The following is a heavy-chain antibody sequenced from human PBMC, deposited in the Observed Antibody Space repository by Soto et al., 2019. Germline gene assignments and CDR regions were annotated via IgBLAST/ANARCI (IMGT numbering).Heavy chain of an antibody. D-gene: IGHD6-13*01. CDR2: IIPIFGTA. J-gene: IGHJ3*02. Sequence: PVKVSCKASRGTFSCYSISGVRQSPGQGLEGMGGIIPIFGTANYAQKFQGRVTITADESTSTAYMELSSLRSEDTAVYYCASPSGYSSSWYGGQPDAFDIWGQGTMVTVSS. CDR3: ASPSGYSSSWYGGQPDAFDI. CDR1: RGTFSCYS. V-gene: IGHV1-69*13.